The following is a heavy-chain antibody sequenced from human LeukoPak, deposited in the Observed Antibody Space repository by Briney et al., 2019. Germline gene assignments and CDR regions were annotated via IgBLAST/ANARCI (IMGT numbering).Heavy chain of an antibody. J-gene: IGHJ5*02. D-gene: IGHD5/OR15-5a*01. CDR2: INPDSGDT. CDR1: GYTFSDYY. CDR3: AREALSATSWFDP. V-gene: IGHV1-2*02. Sequence: ASVKVSCKASGYTFSDYYLHWVRLAPGQGLEWMGWINPDSGDTFCAQKFQGRATMTRDASITTAYMELTTLRSDDTAVYYCAREALSATSWFDPWGQGTLVTVSS.